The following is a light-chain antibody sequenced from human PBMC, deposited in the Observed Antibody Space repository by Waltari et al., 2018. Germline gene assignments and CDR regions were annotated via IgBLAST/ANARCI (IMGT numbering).Light chain of an antibody. V-gene: IGLV2-14*03. Sequence: QSDLTQPPSVSGSPGQSITISCTGTRSDVGTYDYVSWYPQHPGKAPKLMIYDVTKRPSGIANRFSGSKSGNTASLTISGLQAEDEADYYCSSYTTSSTVYVFGTGTKVTVL. CDR3: SSYTTSSTVYV. CDR1: RSDVGTYDY. J-gene: IGLJ1*01. CDR2: DVT.